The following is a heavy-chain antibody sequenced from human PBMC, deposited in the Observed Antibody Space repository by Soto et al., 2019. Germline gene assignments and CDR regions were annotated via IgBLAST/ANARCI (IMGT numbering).Heavy chain of an antibody. J-gene: IGHJ6*03. CDR1: GFTFSNYE. CDR3: ARRGYGSRWPDVYMDV. D-gene: IGHD6-13*01. CDR2: ISNNCAHT. Sequence: EAQLVESGGGLVQPAGSLRLSCAAAGFTFSNYEMHWVRQAPGTGLEYVSGISNNCAHTDYAKSVKGRFTISRDNFENTMDPQMGSLRAVDMALYYCARRGYGSRWPDVYMDVWGKGTTVAVAS. V-gene: IGHV3-64*01.